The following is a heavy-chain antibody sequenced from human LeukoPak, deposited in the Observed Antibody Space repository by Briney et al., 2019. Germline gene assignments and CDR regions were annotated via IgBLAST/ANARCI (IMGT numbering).Heavy chain of an antibody. CDR1: GFTFSSYG. CDR3: AKGSHRIQLWLRGENFDY. V-gene: IGHV3-30*18. Sequence: GRSLRLSCAASGFTFSSYGMHRVRQAPGKGLEWVAVISYDGSNKYYADSVKGRFTISRDNSKNTLYLQMNSLRAEDTAVYYCAKGSHRIQLWLRGENFDYWGQGTLVTVSS. J-gene: IGHJ4*02. D-gene: IGHD5-18*01. CDR2: ISYDGSNK.